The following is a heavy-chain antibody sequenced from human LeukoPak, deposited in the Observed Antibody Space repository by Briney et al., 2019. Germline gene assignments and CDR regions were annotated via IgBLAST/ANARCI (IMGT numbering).Heavy chain of an antibody. Sequence: QPGRSLRLSCAASGFTFSSYGMHWVRQAPGKGLEWVAVISYDGSNKYYADSVKGRFTISRDNSKNTLYLQMNSLRAEDTAVYYCARDSFAYCSSTSCSNEYFQHWGQGTLVTVSS. J-gene: IGHJ1*01. D-gene: IGHD2-2*01. CDR2: ISYDGSNK. V-gene: IGHV3-30*03. CDR1: GFTFSSYG. CDR3: ARDSFAYCSSTSCSNEYFQH.